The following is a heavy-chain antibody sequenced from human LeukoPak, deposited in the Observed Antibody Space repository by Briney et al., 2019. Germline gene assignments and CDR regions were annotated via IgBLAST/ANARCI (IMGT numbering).Heavy chain of an antibody. CDR2: IYHSGAA. CDR1: GDSISSDGHS. Sequence: SETLSLTCGVSGDSISSDGHSWSWIRQPPGKGLEWVGYIYHSGAAYHNPSLKSRLALSVDTSNNQFSLRLRSVTAADTAVYYCANSIDFDYGDYYFDYWGQGALVTISS. CDR3: ANSIDFDYGDYYFDY. V-gene: IGHV4-30-4*07. J-gene: IGHJ4*02. D-gene: IGHD4-17*01.